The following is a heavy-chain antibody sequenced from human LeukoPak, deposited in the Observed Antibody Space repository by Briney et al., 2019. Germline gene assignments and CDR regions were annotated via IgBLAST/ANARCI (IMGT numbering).Heavy chain of an antibody. D-gene: IGHD2-21*02. CDR1: GFTFSSYE. V-gene: IGHV3-48*03. J-gene: IGHJ4*02. CDR3: ARINVVVTANDY. CDR2: ISSSGSTI. Sequence: GGSLRLSCAASGFTFSSYEMNWVRQAPGRGLEWVSYISSSGSTIYYADSVKGRFTISRDNAKNSLYLQMNSLRAEDTAVYYCARINVVVTANDYWGQGTLVTVSS.